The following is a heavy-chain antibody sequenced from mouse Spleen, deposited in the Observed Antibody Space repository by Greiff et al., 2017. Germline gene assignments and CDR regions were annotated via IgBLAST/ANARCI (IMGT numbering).Heavy chain of an antibody. D-gene: IGHD4-1*02. CDR2: ISDGGSYT. CDR3: ARDRNWDDFDY. V-gene: IGHV5-4*01. Sequence: EVQGVESGGGLVKPGGSLKLSCAASGFTFSSYAMSWVRQTPEKRLEWVATISDGGSYTYYPDNVKGRFTISRDNAKNNLYLQMSHLKSEDTAMYYCARDRNWDDFDYWGQGTTLTVSS. J-gene: IGHJ2*01. CDR1: GFTFSSYA.